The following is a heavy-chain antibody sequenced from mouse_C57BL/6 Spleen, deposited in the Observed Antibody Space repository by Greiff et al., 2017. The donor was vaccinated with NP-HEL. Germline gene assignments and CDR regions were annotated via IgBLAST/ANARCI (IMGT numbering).Heavy chain of an antibody. Sequence: VKLQQSGAELVKPGASVKISCKASGYAFSSYWMNWVKQRPGKGLEWIGQIYPGDGDTNYNGKFKGKATLTADKSSSTAYMQLSSLTSEDSAVYFCARGGNYYGSLDYWGQGTTLTVSS. CDR3: ARGGNYYGSLDY. J-gene: IGHJ2*01. D-gene: IGHD1-1*01. CDR2: IYPGDGDT. CDR1: GYAFSSYW. V-gene: IGHV1-80*01.